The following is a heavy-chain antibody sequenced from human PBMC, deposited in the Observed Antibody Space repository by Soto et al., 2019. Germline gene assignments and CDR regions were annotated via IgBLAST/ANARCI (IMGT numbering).Heavy chain of an antibody. D-gene: IGHD6-13*01. V-gene: IGHV4-59*01. CDR1: GGSISSYY. J-gene: IGHJ6*02. CDR2: IYYSGST. Sequence: QVQLQESGPGLVKPSETLSLTCTVSGGSISSYYWSWFRQPPGKGLEWIGYIYYSGSTNYNPSLKSRVTISVDTSKNQFSLKLSSVTAADTAVYYCAREGIAAAGLSYYGMDVWGQGTTVTVSS. CDR3: AREGIAAAGLSYYGMDV.